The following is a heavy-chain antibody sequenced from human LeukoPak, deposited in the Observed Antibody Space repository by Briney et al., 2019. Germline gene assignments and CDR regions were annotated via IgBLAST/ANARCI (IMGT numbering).Heavy chain of an antibody. V-gene: IGHV4-59*01. Sequence: PSETLSLTCTVSGGSITNSYWNWIRQSPGKGLEWIGYINYSGSTNYNPSLKSRVTISVDTSENQFSLKLSSVTAADTAVYFCARDPLSTNDFDIWGQGTMVTVSS. J-gene: IGHJ3*02. CDR2: INYSGST. CDR3: ARDPLSTNDFDI. CDR1: GGSITNSY. D-gene: IGHD1-1*01.